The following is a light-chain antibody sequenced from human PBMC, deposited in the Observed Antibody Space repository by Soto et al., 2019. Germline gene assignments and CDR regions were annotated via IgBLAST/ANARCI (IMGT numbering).Light chain of an antibody. J-gene: IGKJ2*01. Sequence: EIVLMQSPGTLSLSPGERATLSCRASQSVSSSYLAWYQQRPGQAPRLLIYGASSRATGIPDRFSGSGFGTDFTLTISRLEPEDFAVYYCQQYGSSPLYTFGQGTKLEIK. V-gene: IGKV3-20*01. CDR3: QQYGSSPLYT. CDR2: GAS. CDR1: QSVSSSY.